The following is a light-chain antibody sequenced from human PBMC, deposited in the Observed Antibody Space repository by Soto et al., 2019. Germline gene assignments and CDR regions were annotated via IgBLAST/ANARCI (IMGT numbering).Light chain of an antibody. CDR1: QSVSTY. CDR3: QQYGSSPPFT. V-gene: IGKV3-20*01. J-gene: IGKJ3*01. Sequence: DIVLTQSPATLSLSPGERATLSCRASQSVSTYLAWYQQKPGQAPRLFIYDASNRATGIPDRFSGSGSGTDFTLTISRLEPEDFAVYYCQQYGSSPPFTFGPGTKVDIK. CDR2: DAS.